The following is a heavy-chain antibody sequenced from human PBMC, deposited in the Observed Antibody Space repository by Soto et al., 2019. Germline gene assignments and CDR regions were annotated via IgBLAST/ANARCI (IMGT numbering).Heavy chain of an antibody. D-gene: IGHD6-13*01. J-gene: IGHJ4*02. CDR1: GFTFSSYE. V-gene: IGHV3-48*03. Sequence: GGSLRLSCAASGFTFSSYEMNWVRQAPGKGLEWVSYISSSGSTIYYADSVKGRFTISRDNAKNSLYLQMNSLRAEDTAVYYCARDMGSSCPDYWGQGTLVTVSS. CDR3: ARDMGSSCPDY. CDR2: ISSSGSTI.